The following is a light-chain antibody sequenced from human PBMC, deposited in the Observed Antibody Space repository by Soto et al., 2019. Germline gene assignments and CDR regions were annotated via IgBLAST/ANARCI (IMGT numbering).Light chain of an antibody. CDR2: GNS. Sequence: QLVLTQPPSVSGAPGQRVTISCTGSSSNIGAGYDVHWYQQPPGTAPKLLIYGNSNRPSGVPDRFSGSKSGTSASLAITGLQAEDEADYYCQSYDSSLSGPVVFGGGTKLTVL. J-gene: IGLJ2*01. CDR3: QSYDSSLSGPVV. CDR1: SSNIGAGYD. V-gene: IGLV1-40*01.